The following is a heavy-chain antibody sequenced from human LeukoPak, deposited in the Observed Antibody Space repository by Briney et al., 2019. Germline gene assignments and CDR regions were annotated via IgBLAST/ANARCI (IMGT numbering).Heavy chain of an antibody. J-gene: IGHJ3*02. CDR3: ARLMSHDAFDI. CDR2: IYTSGST. Sequence: ASETLSLTCTVSGGSISRYYWSWIRQPPGKGLEWIGYIYTSGSTNYNPSLKSRVTISVDTSKNQFSLKLSSVTAADTAVYYCARLMSHDAFDIWGQGTMVTVSS. V-gene: IGHV4-4*09. CDR1: GGSISRYY.